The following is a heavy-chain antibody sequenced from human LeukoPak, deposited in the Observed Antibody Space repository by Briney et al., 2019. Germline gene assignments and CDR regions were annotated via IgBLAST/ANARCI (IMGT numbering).Heavy chain of an antibody. CDR3: ARSLSCSSTSCHFIWDY. J-gene: IGHJ4*02. CDR2: IIPIFGTA. Sequence: ASVKVSCKASGGTFSSYAISWVRQAPGQGLEWMGGIIPIFGTANYAQKFQGRVTITTDESTSTAYMELSSLRSEDTAVYYCARSLSCSSTSCHFIWDYWGQGTLVTVSS. D-gene: IGHD2-2*01. CDR1: GGTFSSYA. V-gene: IGHV1-69*05.